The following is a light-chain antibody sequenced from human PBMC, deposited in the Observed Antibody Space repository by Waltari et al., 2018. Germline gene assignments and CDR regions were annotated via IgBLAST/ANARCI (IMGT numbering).Light chain of an antibody. CDR2: WAS. J-gene: IGKJ5*01. CDR3: HQYYIPPLT. Sequence: DIVMTQSPDSLSVSLGERATINCKSSQSVLYSSNNRNFLTWYQQKPGQPPKLLIYWASTRESGVPDRFSGSGSGTDFTLTISSLQAEDVAVYYCHQYYIPPLTFGQGTLLEIK. CDR1: QSVLYSSNNRNF. V-gene: IGKV4-1*01.